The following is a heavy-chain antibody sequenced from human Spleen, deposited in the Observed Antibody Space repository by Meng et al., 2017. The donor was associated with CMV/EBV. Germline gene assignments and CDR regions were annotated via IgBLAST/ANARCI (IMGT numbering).Heavy chain of an antibody. Sequence: GESLKISCAASGFSFSAYGMHWVRQAPGKGLEWVAVIWYDGNYKYYADSVTGRFTISRDNSKNTLDLQMNSLRTEDTAVYYCAKNGGSGSYRGYGMDVWGQGTTVTVSS. CDR1: GFSFSAYG. CDR3: AKNGGSGSYRGYGMDV. J-gene: IGHJ6*02. D-gene: IGHD3-10*01. V-gene: IGHV3-33*06. CDR2: IWYDGNYK.